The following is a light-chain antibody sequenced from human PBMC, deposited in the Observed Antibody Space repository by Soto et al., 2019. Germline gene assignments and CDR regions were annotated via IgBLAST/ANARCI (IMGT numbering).Light chain of an antibody. J-gene: IGKJ1*01. CDR2: DAS. CDR3: QQYNSYSS. CDR1: QSISSW. V-gene: IGKV1-5*01. Sequence: DIHMTQSPSTLSASVLDIVTITFLASQSISSWLAWYQQKPGKAPKLLIYDASSLESGVPSWFSGSGSGTEFTLTISSLQPDDVATYYCQQYNSYSSFGQGTKVDI.